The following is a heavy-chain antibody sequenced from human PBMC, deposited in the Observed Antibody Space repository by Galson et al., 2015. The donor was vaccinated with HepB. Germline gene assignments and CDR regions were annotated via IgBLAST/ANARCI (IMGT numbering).Heavy chain of an antibody. J-gene: IGHJ4*02. CDR1: GFTFSDYY. D-gene: IGHD4-23*01. Sequence: SLRLSCAASGFTFSDYYMSWIRQAPGKGLEWVSYISSSASTKYYADSVKGRFTISRDNAKNSLYLQMNSLRAEDTAVYYCAKSRRGYGGFLYDSWGQGTLITVSS. CDR2: ISSSASTK. CDR3: AKSRRGYGGFLYDS. V-gene: IGHV3-11*01.